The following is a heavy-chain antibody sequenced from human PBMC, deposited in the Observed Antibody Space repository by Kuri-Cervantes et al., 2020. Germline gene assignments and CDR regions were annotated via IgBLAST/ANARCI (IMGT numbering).Heavy chain of an antibody. V-gene: IGHV3-23*01. CDR1: GFSFSSDA. Sequence: GGSLRLSCAGSGFSFSSDAMSWVRQAPGKGLEWVSGISGSGGSTYYADSVKGRFTISRDNSKNTLYLQMNSLRAEDTAVYYCAKGAYAYYYYYMDVWGKGTTVTVSS. D-gene: IGHD4-17*01. CDR2: ISGSGGST. CDR3: AKGAYAYYYYYMDV. J-gene: IGHJ6*03.